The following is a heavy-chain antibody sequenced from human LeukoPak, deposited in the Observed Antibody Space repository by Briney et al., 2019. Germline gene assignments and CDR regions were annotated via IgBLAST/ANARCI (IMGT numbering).Heavy chain of an antibody. J-gene: IGHJ6*02. CDR1: GFTFSSNY. D-gene: IGHD2-2*01. Sequence: GGSLRLSCAASGFTFSSNYMSWVRQAPGKGLEWVSVIYSGGSTYYADSVKGRFTISRDNSKNTLYLQMNSLRAEDTAVYYCASHFSNRRYCSSTSCPPYGMDVWGQGTTVTVSS. CDR3: ASHFSNRRYCSSTSCPPYGMDV. V-gene: IGHV3-53*01. CDR2: IYSGGST.